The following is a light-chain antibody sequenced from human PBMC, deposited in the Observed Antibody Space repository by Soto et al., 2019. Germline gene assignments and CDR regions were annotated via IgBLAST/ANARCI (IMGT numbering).Light chain of an antibody. J-gene: IGLJ7*01. CDR3: QTWGTGSAIVV. CDR2: VNSGGSH. CDR1: SGHSNYA. V-gene: IGLV4-69*01. Sequence: QLVLTQSPSASASLGASVKLTCTLSSGHSNYAIALHQQQPEKGPRYLMKVNSGGSHIKGDGIPDRFSGSSSGAERYLFISSLQSGDEADYYCQTWGTGSAIVVFGGGTQLTVL.